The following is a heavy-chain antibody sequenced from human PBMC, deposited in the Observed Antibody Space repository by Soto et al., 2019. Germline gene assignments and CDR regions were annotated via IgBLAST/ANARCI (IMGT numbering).Heavy chain of an antibody. V-gene: IGHV3-23*01. D-gene: IGHD3-10*01. Sequence: PRWSLRLSCAASGFTFGTTDMSWVRQAPGEGLEWVSTIDGSGGITYYADSVKGRFTISRDNSRNTVYLQMNSLRGDDTALYYCVKNSGWFNTWGQGALVTVLL. CDR1: GFTFGTTD. CDR3: VKNSGWFNT. CDR2: IDGSGGIT. J-gene: IGHJ5*02.